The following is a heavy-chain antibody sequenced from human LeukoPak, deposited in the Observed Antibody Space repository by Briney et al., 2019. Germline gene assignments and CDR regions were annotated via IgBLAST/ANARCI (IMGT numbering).Heavy chain of an antibody. Sequence: PSETLSLTCTVSGGSISSSSYYWGWIRQPPGKRLEWIGYIYYSGSTNYNPSLKSRVTISVDTSKNQFSLKLSSVTAADTAVYYCARGPPYSSGWYREIAFDIWGQGTMVTVSS. D-gene: IGHD6-19*01. V-gene: IGHV4-61*05. CDR3: ARGPPYSSGWYREIAFDI. J-gene: IGHJ3*02. CDR1: GGSISSSSYY. CDR2: IYYSGST.